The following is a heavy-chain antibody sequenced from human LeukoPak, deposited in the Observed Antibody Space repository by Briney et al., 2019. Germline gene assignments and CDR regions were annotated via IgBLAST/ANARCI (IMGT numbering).Heavy chain of an antibody. J-gene: IGHJ4*02. V-gene: IGHV4-39*07. Sequence: PSETLSLTCTVSGGSISSSSYYWGWIRQPPGKGLEWIGSIYYSGSTYYNPSLKSRVTISVDTSKNQFSLKLSSVTAADTAVYYCAREDGYGYYFDYWGQGTLVTVSS. CDR2: IYYSGST. CDR1: GGSISSSSYY. D-gene: IGHD5-24*01. CDR3: AREDGYGYYFDY.